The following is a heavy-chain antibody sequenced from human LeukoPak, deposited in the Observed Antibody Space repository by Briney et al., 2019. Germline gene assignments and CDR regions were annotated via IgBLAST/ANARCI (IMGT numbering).Heavy chain of an antibody. Sequence: GASVKVSCKASGYTFTSYYMHWVRRAPGQGLEWMGIIYPSGGSTSYAQKFQGRVTMTRYTSTSTVYMELSSLRSEDTAVYYCARDGEMNLPRQGYYYDSSGYDNYWGQGTLVTVSS. D-gene: IGHD3-22*01. CDR2: IYPSGGST. CDR1: GYTFTSYY. J-gene: IGHJ4*02. V-gene: IGHV1-46*01. CDR3: ARDGEMNLPRQGYYYDSSGYDNY.